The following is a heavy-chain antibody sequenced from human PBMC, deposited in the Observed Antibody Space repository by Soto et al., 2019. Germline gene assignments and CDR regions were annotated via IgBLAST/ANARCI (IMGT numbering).Heavy chain of an antibody. D-gene: IGHD1-26*01. V-gene: IGHV1-69*06. CDR2: IIPIFGTA. J-gene: IGHJ4*02. CDR1: GGTFSSYA. Sequence: QVQLVQSGAEVKKPGSSVKVSCKASGGTFSSYAISWVRQAPGQGLEWMGGIIPIFGTANYAQKFQGRVTITADKSPSTAYMELSSLRSEDTAVYYCARDGVGGGATIYYFDYWGQGTLVTVSS. CDR3: ARDGVGGGATIYYFDY.